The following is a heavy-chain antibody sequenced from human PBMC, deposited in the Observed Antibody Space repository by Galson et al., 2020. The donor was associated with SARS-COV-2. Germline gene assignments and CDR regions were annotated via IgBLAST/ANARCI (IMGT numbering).Heavy chain of an antibody. D-gene: IGHD2-15*01. J-gene: IGHJ3*02. CDR3: ARPRDGYSNGAFDI. CDR2: IYPDDSDT. V-gene: IGHV5-51*01. CDR1: GYSFTNFW. Sequence: GESLKISCKASGYSFTNFWLGWVRQVPGKGLELMGIIYPDDSDTRYSPSFQGQVTISADKSINTAYLQWGSLKASDTAMYYCARPRDGYSNGAFDIWGQGTMVTVSS.